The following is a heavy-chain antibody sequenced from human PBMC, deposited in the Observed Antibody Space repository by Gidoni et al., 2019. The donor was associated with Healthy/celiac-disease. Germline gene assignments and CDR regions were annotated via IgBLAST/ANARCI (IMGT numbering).Heavy chain of an antibody. D-gene: IGHD3-9*01. CDR2: INAGNGNT. J-gene: IGHJ3*02. CDR1: GDTFNSYA. Sequence: QVQLVQSGAEVKKPGASVKVSCKASGDTFNSYAMHWVRQAPGQRLEWMGWINAGNGNTKYSQKFQGRVTITRYTSASTAYMELSSLRSEDTSVYYCARGGSGILTGLDAFDIWVRGTMFTVSS. V-gene: IGHV1-3*01. CDR3: ARGGSGILTGLDAFDI.